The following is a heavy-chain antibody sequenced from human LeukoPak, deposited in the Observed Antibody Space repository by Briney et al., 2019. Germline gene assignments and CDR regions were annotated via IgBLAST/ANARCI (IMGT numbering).Heavy chain of an antibody. D-gene: IGHD3-3*01. J-gene: IGHJ4*02. Sequence: GGSLRLSCAASGFTFSSYAMSWVRQAPGKGLEWVSAISGSGGSTYYADSVKGRFTISRDNSKNTLYLQMSSLRAEDTAVYYCAKIPQRGYDFWSGYYKYFDYWGQGTLVTVSS. V-gene: IGHV3-23*01. CDR3: AKIPQRGYDFWSGYYKYFDY. CDR1: GFTFSSYA. CDR2: ISGSGGST.